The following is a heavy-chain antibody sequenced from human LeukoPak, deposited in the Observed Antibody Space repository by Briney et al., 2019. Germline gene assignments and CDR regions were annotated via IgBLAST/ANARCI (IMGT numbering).Heavy chain of an antibody. CDR3: AKDPGSSWYWFDP. D-gene: IGHD6-13*01. V-gene: IGHV3-30*02. CDR2: IRYDGSNK. J-gene: IGHJ5*02. Sequence: PGGSLGLSCAASGFTFSSYGMHWVRQAPGKGLEWVAFIRYDGSNKYYADSVKGRFTISRDNSKNTLYLQMNSLRAEDTAVYYCAKDPGSSWYWFDPWGQGTLVTVSS. CDR1: GFTFSSYG.